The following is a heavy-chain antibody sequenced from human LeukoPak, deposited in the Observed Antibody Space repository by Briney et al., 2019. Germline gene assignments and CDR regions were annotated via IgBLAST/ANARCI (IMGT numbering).Heavy chain of an antibody. CDR1: GVSITTYY. D-gene: IGHD2-2*02. Sequence: SETLSLTCTVSGVSITTYYWSWIRQPPGKGLEWIGFIYYSGNTNYNPSLKSRGTISVDTSKNQFSLKLSSVTAADTSVYYCARAYTSWSFDYWGQGTLVTVSS. CDR2: IYYSGNT. CDR3: ARAYTSWSFDY. J-gene: IGHJ4*02. V-gene: IGHV4-59*01.